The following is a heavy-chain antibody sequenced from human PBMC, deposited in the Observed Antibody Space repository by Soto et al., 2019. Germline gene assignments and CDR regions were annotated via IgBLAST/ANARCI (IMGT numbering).Heavy chain of an antibody. CDR1: GGSISSGGYS. CDR3: ARGQVVAAQH. J-gene: IGHJ4*02. Sequence: QLQLQESGSGLVKPSQTLSLTCAVSGGSISSGGYSWSWIRQPPGKGLEWIGYIYHSGSTYYNPSLXSXAXIXXDRSMNQFSLKLSSVTAADTAVYYCARGQVVAAQHWGQGTLVTVSS. D-gene: IGHD2-15*01. V-gene: IGHV4-30-2*01. CDR2: IYHSGST.